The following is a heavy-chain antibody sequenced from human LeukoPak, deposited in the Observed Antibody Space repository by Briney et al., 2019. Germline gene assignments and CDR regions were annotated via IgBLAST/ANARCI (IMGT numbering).Heavy chain of an antibody. V-gene: IGHV4-39*07. J-gene: IGHJ4*02. CDR2: IYYSGST. Sequence: SETLSLTCTVSGDSISSSSSYWGWIRQPPGEGLEWIGSIYYSGSTYYNTSLKSRVTISVDTSKNQFSLKLSSVTAADTAVYYCARDISGYDYFDYWGQGTLVTVSS. CDR1: GDSISSSSSY. D-gene: IGHD5-12*01. CDR3: ARDISGYDYFDY.